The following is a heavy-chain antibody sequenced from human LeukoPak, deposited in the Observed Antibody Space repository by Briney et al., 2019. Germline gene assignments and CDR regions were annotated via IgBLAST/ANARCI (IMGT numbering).Heavy chain of an antibody. CDR2: INPNSGGT. D-gene: IGHD2-15*01. V-gene: IGHV1-2*06. CDR3: ARDGGSTFLDFDF. J-gene: IGHJ4*02. CDR1: GYTFTNFH. Sequence: ASVKVSCKASGYTFTNFHTHWVRQAPGQGLEWMGRINPNSGGTNYAQKFQGRVTMTRDTSISTIYLEMSRLKSDDTAIYYCARDGGSTFLDFDFWGQGTLVTVSS.